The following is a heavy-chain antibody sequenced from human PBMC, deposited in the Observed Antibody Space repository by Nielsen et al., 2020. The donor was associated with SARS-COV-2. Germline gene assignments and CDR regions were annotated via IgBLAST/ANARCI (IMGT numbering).Heavy chain of an antibody. V-gene: IGHV1-69*13. D-gene: IGHD6-19*01. CDR3: ARGEGWLAPDAFDI. Sequence: SVKVSCKASGGTFSSYAISWVRQAPGQGLEWMGGIIPIFGTANYAQKFQGRVTITADESTSTAYMELSSLRSADTAVYYCARGEGWLAPDAFDIWGQGTMVTVSS. J-gene: IGHJ3*02. CDR2: IIPIFGTA. CDR1: GGTFSSYA.